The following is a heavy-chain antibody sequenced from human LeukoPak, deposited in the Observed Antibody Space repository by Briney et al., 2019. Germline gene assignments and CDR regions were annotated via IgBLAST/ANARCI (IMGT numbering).Heavy chain of an antibody. V-gene: IGHV4-39*07. Sequence: PSETLSLTCSVSGGSIRSTNYYWNWIRQPPGKGLEWIGTIYYSGTTYYNPSLESRVTISVDTSKNQFSLKLSSVTAADTALYYCAREARHGFDYWGQGTLVTVSS. CDR3: AREARHGFDY. CDR1: GGSIRSTNYY. J-gene: IGHJ4*02. CDR2: IYYSGTT.